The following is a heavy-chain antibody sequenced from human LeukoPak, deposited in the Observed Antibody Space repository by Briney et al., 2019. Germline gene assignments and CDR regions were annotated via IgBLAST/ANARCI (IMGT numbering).Heavy chain of an antibody. Sequence: SETLSLTCTVSGGSISSSSYYWGWIRQPPGKGLEWIGSIYYSGSTYYNPSLKSRVTISVDTSKKQFSLKLSSVTAADTAVYYCASLIAAAGTGLGYWGQGTLVTVSS. V-gene: IGHV4-39*07. CDR2: IYYSGST. CDR3: ASLIAAAGTGLGY. D-gene: IGHD6-13*01. J-gene: IGHJ4*02. CDR1: GGSISSSSYY.